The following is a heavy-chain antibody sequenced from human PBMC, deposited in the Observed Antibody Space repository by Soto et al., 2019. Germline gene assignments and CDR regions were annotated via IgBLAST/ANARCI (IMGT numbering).Heavy chain of an antibody. CDR2: IYYSGST. CDR3: ARVGKRMVRGPWEFEP. CDR1: CGSISSYY. J-gene: IGHJ5*02. Sequence: PSEPLSLTWPVSCGSISSYYWSWILEPPLKGLELIWYIYYSGSTNYNPSLKSRVTISVDTSKNQFSLKLSSVTAADTAVYYCARVGKRMVRGPWEFEPWGQGTLVTVSS. D-gene: IGHD3-10*01. V-gene: IGHV4-59*01.